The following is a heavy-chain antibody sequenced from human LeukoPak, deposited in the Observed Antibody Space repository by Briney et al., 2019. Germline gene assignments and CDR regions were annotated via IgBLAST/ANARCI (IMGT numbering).Heavy chain of an antibody. J-gene: IGHJ3*02. CDR1: GYTFSDNY. CDR2: INPHSGGT. Sequence: GASVKVSCKASGYTFSDNYIHWVRQAPGQGLERMGWINPHSGGTNYGENFQGRVTLTRDTSISTAYMDLSSLISDDTAVYYCARESMRVTAFDIWGQGTMVTVSS. D-gene: IGHD2-21*02. CDR3: ARESMRVTAFDI. V-gene: IGHV1-2*02.